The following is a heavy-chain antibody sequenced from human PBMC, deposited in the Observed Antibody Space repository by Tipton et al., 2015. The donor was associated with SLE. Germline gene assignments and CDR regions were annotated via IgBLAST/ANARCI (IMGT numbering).Heavy chain of an antibody. CDR2: ISYDGSNK. V-gene: IGHV3-30-3*01. D-gene: IGHD1-7*01. J-gene: IGHJ4*02. Sequence: SLRLSCAASGFTFSSYAMHWVRQAPGKGLEWVAVISYDGSNKYYADSVKGRFTISRDNSKNTLYLQMNSLRAEDTAVYYCARYNWNYGAYYFDYWGQGTLVTVSS. CDR1: GFTFSSYA. CDR3: ARYNWNYGAYYFDY.